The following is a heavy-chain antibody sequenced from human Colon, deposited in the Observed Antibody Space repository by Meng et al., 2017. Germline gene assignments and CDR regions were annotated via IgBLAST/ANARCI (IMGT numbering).Heavy chain of an antibody. V-gene: IGHV3-21*01. Sequence: GESLKISCAASGFTFSSYSMNWVRQAPGKGLEWVSSISSSSSYIYYADSVKGRFTISRDNSKNSLYLQMNSLRAEDTAVYYCARELYYYDSGGYLGYWGQGTRVTVSS. CDR3: ARELYYYDSGGYLGY. J-gene: IGHJ4*02. D-gene: IGHD3-22*01. CDR2: ISSSSSYI. CDR1: GFTFSSYS.